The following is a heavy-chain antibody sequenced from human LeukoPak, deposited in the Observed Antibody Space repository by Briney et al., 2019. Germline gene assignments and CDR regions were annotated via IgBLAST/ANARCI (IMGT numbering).Heavy chain of an antibody. D-gene: IGHD3-22*01. CDR2: IKSKTDGGIT. Sequence: PGGSLRLSCAASGFTFSNAWMSWVRQAPGKGLEWVGRIKSKTDGGITDYAAPVKGRFTISRDDSKNTLYLQMNSLKTEDTAVYYCTTGTYYYDSSGYYAVDYWGQGTLVTVSS. CDR1: GFTFSNAW. CDR3: TTGTYYYDSSGYYAVDY. J-gene: IGHJ4*02. V-gene: IGHV3-15*01.